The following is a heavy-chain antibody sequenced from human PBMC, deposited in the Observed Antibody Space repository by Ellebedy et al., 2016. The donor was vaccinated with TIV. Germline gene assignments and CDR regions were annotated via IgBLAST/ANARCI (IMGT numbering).Heavy chain of an antibody. J-gene: IGHJ4*02. CDR1: GYTFSNYP. D-gene: IGHD6-19*01. CDR2: INAGNGST. Sequence: ASVKVSCXASGYTFSNYPMDWVRQAPGQRLEWMGWINAGNGSTKYSQKFQGRVTITRDTSVRTAYMELSSLRSEDTAVYYCARRDLRSGCLGYWGQGTLVTVSS. V-gene: IGHV1-3*01. CDR3: ARRDLRSGCLGY.